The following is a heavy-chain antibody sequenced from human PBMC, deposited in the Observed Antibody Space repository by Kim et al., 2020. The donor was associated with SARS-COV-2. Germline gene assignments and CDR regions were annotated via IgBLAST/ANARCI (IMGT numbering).Heavy chain of an antibody. V-gene: IGHV3-23*01. D-gene: IGHD3-9*01. J-gene: IGHJ4*02. CDR3: AKARQLRYFDWSRFDFDY. Sequence: GGSLRLSCAASGFTFSSYAMSWVRQAPGKGLEWVSAISGSGGSTYYADSVKGRFTISRDNSKNTLYLQMNSLRAEDTAVYYCAKARQLRYFDWSRFDFDYWGQGTLVTVSS. CDR2: ISGSGGST. CDR1: GFTFSSYA.